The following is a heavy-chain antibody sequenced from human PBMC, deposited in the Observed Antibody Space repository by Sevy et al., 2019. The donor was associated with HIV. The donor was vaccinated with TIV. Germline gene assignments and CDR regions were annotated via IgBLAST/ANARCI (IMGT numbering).Heavy chain of an antibody. V-gene: IGHV3-74*01. CDR2: IEKDGSKT. D-gene: IGHD6-19*01. J-gene: IGHJ5*02. CDR1: GFFFSNFW. Sequence: GGSLRLSCEASGFFFSNFWMHWVRQTPGKGLEWVSRIEKDGSKTIYADSVRGRFIVSRDNSKKTVSLKMNSLRVEDSAIYYCARDSYSSVSSDLGWFAPLGQGTLVTVSS. CDR3: ARDSYSSVSSDLGWFAP.